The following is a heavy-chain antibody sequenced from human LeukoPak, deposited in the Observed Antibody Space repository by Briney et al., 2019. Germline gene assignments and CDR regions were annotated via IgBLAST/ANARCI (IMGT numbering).Heavy chain of an antibody. CDR3: ARGDTYGLDF. Sequence: GGSLRLSCAASAFTFSSYEINWVRQAPGKGLEWVSYISSSGSTIYYADSVKGRFTISRHNAKNSLFLQMNSLRAEDTAVYYCARGDTYGLDFWGQGTLVTVSS. CDR2: ISSSGSTI. V-gene: IGHV3-48*03. CDR1: AFTFSSYE. J-gene: IGHJ4*02. D-gene: IGHD5-18*01.